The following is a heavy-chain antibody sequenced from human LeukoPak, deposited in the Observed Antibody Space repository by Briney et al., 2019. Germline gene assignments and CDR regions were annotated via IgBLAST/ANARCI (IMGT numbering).Heavy chain of an antibody. J-gene: IGHJ6*02. CDR1: GGTFSSYA. D-gene: IGHD6-19*01. CDR2: IIPIFGTA. V-gene: IGHV1-69*01. Sequence: GASVKVSCKASGGTFSSYAISWVRQAPGQGLEWMGGIIPIFGTANYAQKFQGRVTITADESTSTAYMELSSLISEGTAVYYCARGRAAGTNYGMDVWGQGTTVTVSS. CDR3: ARGRAAGTNYGMDV.